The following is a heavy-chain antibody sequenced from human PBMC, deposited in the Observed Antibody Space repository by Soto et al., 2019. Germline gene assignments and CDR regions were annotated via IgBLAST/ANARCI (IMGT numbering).Heavy chain of an antibody. CDR3: TTVFAY. CDR1: GFTFTNYG. CDR2: IDGVGTGT. J-gene: IGHJ4*02. V-gene: IGHV3-74*01. Sequence: EVQLVQSGGGSVQPGGSLRLSCAASGFTFTNYGMHWVRQVPGKGLVWVSRIDGVGTGTSYSDSVRGRFTISRDNAEKMLYLQMNSLRAEDTAVYYCTTVFAYWGQGTLVTVSS.